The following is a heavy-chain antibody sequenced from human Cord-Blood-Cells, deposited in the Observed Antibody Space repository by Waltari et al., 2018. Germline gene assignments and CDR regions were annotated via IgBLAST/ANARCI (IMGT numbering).Heavy chain of an antibody. CDR1: GFTFSSSG. CDR2: IWYDGSNK. J-gene: IGHJ4*02. V-gene: IGHV3-33*01. Sequence: QVQLVESGGGVVQPGRSLRLSCAASGFTFSSSGMHWVRQAPGKGLEWVAVIWYDGSNKYYADSVKGRFTISRDNSKNTLYLKMNSLRAEDTAVYYCARDQAYYDFWSGYPAYYFDYWGQGTLVTVSS. CDR3: ARDQAYYDFWSGYPAYYFDY. D-gene: IGHD3-3*01.